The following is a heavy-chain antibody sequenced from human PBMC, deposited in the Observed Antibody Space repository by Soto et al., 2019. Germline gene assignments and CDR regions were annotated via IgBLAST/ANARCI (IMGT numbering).Heavy chain of an antibody. J-gene: IGHJ5*02. CDR2: ISTYNGNT. CDR3: ARDPLLISRIVVTDNWFDP. D-gene: IGHD3-22*01. V-gene: IGHV1-18*01. CDR1: GYTFTNYG. Sequence: ASVKVSCKASGYTFTNYGITWVRQAPGQGLEWMGWISTYNGNTNYAQKVQGRVTMTTDTSTSTAYMELRSLRSDDTAVYYCARDPLLISRIVVTDNWFDPWGQGTLVTVSS.